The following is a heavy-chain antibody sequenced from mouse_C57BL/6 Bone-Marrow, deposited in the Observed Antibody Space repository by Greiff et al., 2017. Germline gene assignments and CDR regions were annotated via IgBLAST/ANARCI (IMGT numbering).Heavy chain of an antibody. CDR2: ISDGGSYT. CDR3: AREHYYGSSSSHWYFDV. V-gene: IGHV5-4*01. CDR1: GFTFSSYA. J-gene: IGHJ1*03. D-gene: IGHD1-1*01. Sequence: EVKLVESGGGLVKPGGSLKLSCAASGFTFSSYAMSWVRQTPEKMLEWVATISDGGSYTYYPDNVKGRFTISRDNAKNNLYLQMSHLKSEDTAMYYCAREHYYGSSSSHWYFDVWGTGTTVTVSS.